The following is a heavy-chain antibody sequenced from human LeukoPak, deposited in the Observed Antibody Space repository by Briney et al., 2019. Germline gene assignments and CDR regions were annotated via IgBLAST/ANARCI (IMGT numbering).Heavy chain of an antibody. D-gene: IGHD3-10*01. CDR3: ARDRRYYGSGSYRGGSDY. Sequence: GGTLRLSCAASGFTLSIYAMHWVRQAPGKGLECVAVISYDGSNKYYADYVTGRFTISRDNYKNTLYLQMNSLRAEDTAVYHCARDRRYYGSGSYRGGSDYWGQGTLVTVSS. V-gene: IGHV3-30*04. J-gene: IGHJ4*02. CDR1: GFTLSIYA. CDR2: ISYDGSNK.